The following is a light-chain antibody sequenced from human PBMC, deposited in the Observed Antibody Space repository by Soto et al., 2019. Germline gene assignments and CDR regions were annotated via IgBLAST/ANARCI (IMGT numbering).Light chain of an antibody. J-gene: IGKJ5*01. CDR3: QQCDNLPLT. V-gene: IGKV1-33*01. Sequence: DIQMTQSPSSLSASVGDRVTITCQASQDISKYLNWYQQKAGKAPKLLIYDASNLETGVTSRFSGSGFGTDFTFTISSLQPEDIATYYCQQCDNLPLTFGQGTRLEIK. CDR1: QDISKY. CDR2: DAS.